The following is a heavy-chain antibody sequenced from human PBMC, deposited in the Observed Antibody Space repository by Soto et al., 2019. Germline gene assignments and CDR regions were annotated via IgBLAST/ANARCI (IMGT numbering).Heavy chain of an antibody. CDR2: ISSSSSYI. CDR1: GFTFSSYS. CDR3: ARDQDSSSWYGEYFQH. J-gene: IGHJ1*01. D-gene: IGHD6-13*01. V-gene: IGHV3-21*01. Sequence: GGSLRLSCAASGFTFSSYSMNWVRQAPGKGLEWVSSISSSSSYIYYADSVKGRFTISRDNAKNSLYLQMNSLRAEDTAVYYCARDQDSSSWYGEYFQHWGQGTLVTVSS.